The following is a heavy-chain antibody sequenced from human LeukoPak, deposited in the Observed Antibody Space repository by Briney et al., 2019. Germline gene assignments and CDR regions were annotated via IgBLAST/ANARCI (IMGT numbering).Heavy chain of an antibody. J-gene: IGHJ4*02. CDR1: GYTFTGHY. CDR2: INPNSGGT. CDR3: AREASAYFDY. V-gene: IGHV1-2*02. Sequence: ASVKVSCKASGYTFTGHYMHWVRQAPGQGLEWMGWINPNSGGTKYAQKFQGRVTMTRDTSTSTAHMELSRLRSDDTAVYYCAREASAYFDYWGQGTLVTVSS.